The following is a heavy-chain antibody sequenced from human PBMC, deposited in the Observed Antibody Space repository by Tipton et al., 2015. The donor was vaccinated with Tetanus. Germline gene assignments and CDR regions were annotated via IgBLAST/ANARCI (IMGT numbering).Heavy chain of an antibody. CDR1: GGSISSGGYY. D-gene: IGHD1-26*01. CDR3: ARDQARGARGWNYFDY. CDR2: IYYSGST. J-gene: IGHJ4*02. V-gene: IGHV4-31*03. Sequence: TLSLTCTVSGGSISSGGYYWSWIRQHPGKGLEWIGDIYYSGSTCYNPSLKSRATLSVDPSKNQFSLKLNSMTAADTAVYYCARDQARGARGWNYFDYWGQGTLVTVSS.